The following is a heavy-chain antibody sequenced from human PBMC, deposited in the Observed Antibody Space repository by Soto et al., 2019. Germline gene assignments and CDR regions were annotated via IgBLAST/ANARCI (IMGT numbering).Heavy chain of an antibody. D-gene: IGHD3-9*01. J-gene: IGHJ4*02. V-gene: IGHV4-39*01. CDR2: IYYRGNA. Sequence: QLQLQESGPGLVKPSETLSLTCSVSDDSINSDKYYWGWIRQPPGKGLEWIGSIYYRGNAYDNPSLKSRVTISLDKSKSQFSLKLNSVTAADSAVYFCARLEGLATISYYFDFWGPGALVTVSS. CDR3: ARLEGLATISYYFDF. CDR1: DDSINSDKYY.